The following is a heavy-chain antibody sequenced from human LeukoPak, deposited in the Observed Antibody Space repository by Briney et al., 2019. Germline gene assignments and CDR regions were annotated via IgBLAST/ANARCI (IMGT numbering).Heavy chain of an antibody. D-gene: IGHD5-18*01. CDR2: IYYSKNT. Sequence: SETLSLTCTVSGGSISSSSAYWGWIRQPPGKGLEWIGSIYYSKNTYYNPSLKSRVTISADTSKNQFSLTLGSVSATDTAVYYRVSPRGFSYGYSDYWGQGTLVTVSS. CDR1: GGSISSSSAY. J-gene: IGHJ4*02. V-gene: IGHV4-39*01. CDR3: VSPRGFSYGYSDY.